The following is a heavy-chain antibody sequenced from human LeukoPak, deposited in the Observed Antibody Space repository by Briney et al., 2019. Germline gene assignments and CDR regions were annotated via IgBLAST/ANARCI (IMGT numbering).Heavy chain of an antibody. V-gene: IGHV1-46*01. D-gene: IGHD2-15*01. CDR1: GYTFTSYY. CDR3: ARELGYCSGGSCLDWFDP. J-gene: IGHJ5*01. Sequence: GASVKVSCKASGYTFTSYYMHWVRQAPGQGLEWMGITNPSGGSTSYAQNFQGRVTMTRDTSTSTVYMELSSLRSEDTAVYYCARELGYCSGGSCLDWFDPWGQGTLVTVSS. CDR2: TNPSGGST.